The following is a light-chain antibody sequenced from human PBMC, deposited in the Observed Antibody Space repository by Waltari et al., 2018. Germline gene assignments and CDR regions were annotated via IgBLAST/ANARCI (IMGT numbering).Light chain of an antibody. Sequence: DIQMTHSPSSLSASVGDRVTITCQASQDINKFLNWFQQKPGKAPKPLIYDASNLEAWVPSRFSGSGAGTDFTFTISSLQPEDIGTYYCQQYALLPPTWTFGQGTKVELK. CDR3: QQYALLPPTWT. CDR1: QDINKF. V-gene: IGKV1-33*01. J-gene: IGKJ1*01. CDR2: DAS.